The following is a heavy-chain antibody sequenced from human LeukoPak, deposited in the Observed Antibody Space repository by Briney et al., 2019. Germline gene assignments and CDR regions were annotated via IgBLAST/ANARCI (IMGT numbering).Heavy chain of an antibody. D-gene: IGHD2-15*01. CDR2: IYYSGST. CDR3: ARHYNIIVVAAATPGWFDP. CDR1: GGSISSSSYY. J-gene: IGHJ5*02. Sequence: SETLSLTCTVSGGSISSSSYYWGWIRQPPGKGLEWIGSIYYSGSTYYNPSLKSRVTISVDTSKNQFSLKLSSVTAADTAVYYCARHYNIIVVAAATPGWFDPWGQGTLVTVSS. V-gene: IGHV4-39*01.